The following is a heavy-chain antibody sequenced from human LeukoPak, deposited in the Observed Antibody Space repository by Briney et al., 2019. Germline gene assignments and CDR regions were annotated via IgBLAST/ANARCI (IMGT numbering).Heavy chain of an antibody. V-gene: IGHV1-46*01. CDR2: INPSGGST. CDR3: VRDISSYGSGYYFDY. CDR1: GYTFTSYY. J-gene: IGHJ4*02. Sequence: ASVKVSCKASGYTFTSYYMHWVRQAPGQGLEWMGIINPSGGSTSYAQKFQGRVTMTRDTSTSTVYMELSSLRSEDTAVYYCVRDISSYGSGYYFDYWGQGALVTVSS. D-gene: IGHD3-10*01.